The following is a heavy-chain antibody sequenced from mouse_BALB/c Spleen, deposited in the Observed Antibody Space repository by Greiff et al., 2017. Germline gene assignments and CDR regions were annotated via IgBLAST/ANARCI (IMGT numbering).Heavy chain of an antibody. CDR2: ISYDGSN. Sequence: DVQLQESGPGLVKPSQSLSLTCSVTGYSITSGYYWNWIRQFPGNKLEWMGYISYDGSNNYNPSLKNRISITRDTSKNQFFLKLNSVTTEDTATYYCAREGYGSSYETWFAYWGQGTLVTVSA. J-gene: IGHJ3*01. D-gene: IGHD1-1*01. CDR1: GYSITSGYY. CDR3: AREGYGSSYETWFAY. V-gene: IGHV3-6*02.